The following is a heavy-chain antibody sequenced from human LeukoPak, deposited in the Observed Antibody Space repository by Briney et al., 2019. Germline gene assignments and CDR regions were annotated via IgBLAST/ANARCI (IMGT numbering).Heavy chain of an antibody. CDR3: AKDLRRDKGALDF. Sequence: GRSLRLSCVASGLIFRAYAMDWVRQAPGKGLEWVVRISNDGSKKTYADSVRGRFNISRDSDKNTVFLQLNSLRVEDTAIYFCAKDLRRDKGALDFWGQGTMVTVSS. CDR2: ISNDGSKK. CDR1: GLIFRAYA. V-gene: IGHV3-30*18. J-gene: IGHJ3*01.